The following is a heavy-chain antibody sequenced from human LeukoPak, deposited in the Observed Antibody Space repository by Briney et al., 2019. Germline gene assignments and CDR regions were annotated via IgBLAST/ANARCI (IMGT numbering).Heavy chain of an antibody. CDR1: GGSISSYY. Sequence: SETLSLTCTVSGGSISSYYWSWIRQPPGKGLEWIGYIYYSGSTNYNPSLKGRVTISVDTSKNQFSLKLSSVTAADTAVYYCARGSPPYYDPGQYYYYGMDVWGQGTTVTVSS. J-gene: IGHJ6*02. CDR3: ARGSPPYYDPGQYYYYGMDV. CDR2: IYYSGST. D-gene: IGHD3-22*01. V-gene: IGHV4-59*01.